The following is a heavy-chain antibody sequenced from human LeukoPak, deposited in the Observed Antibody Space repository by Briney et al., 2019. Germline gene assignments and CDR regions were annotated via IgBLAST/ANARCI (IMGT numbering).Heavy chain of an antibody. V-gene: IGHV4-4*02. CDR3: AREGGPGGYGDYYSYYYYYMDV. J-gene: IGHJ6*03. D-gene: IGHD4-17*01. Sequence: SSGTLSLTCAVSGGSISSSNWWSWVRQPPGKGLEWIGEIYHSGSTNYNPSLKSRVTISVDKSKNQFPLKLSSVTAADTAVYYCAREGGPGGYGDYYSYYYYYMDVWGKGTTVTVSS. CDR2: IYHSGST. CDR1: GGSISSSNW.